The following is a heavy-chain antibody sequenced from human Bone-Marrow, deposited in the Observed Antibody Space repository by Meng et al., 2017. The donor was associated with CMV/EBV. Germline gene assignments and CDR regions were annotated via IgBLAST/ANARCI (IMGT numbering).Heavy chain of an antibody. CDR3: ARGYCSSTSCYHYYFDY. CDR1: GFTFSSYW. D-gene: IGHD2-2*01. Sequence: GGSRRLSCAASGFTFSSYWMSWVRQAPGKGLEWVANIKQDGSEKYYVDSVKGRFTISRDNAKNSLYLQMKSLRAEDTAVYYCARGYCSSTSCYHYYFDYWGQGTLVTVSS. V-gene: IGHV3-7*04. CDR2: IKQDGSEK. J-gene: IGHJ4*02.